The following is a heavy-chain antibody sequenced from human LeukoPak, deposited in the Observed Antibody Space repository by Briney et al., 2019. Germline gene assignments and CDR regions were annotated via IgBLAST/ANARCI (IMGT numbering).Heavy chain of an antibody. CDR2: ISGSGGST. CDR3: AKSEDYDILTGYYPLDY. V-gene: IGHV3-23*01. Sequence: GGSLRLSCAASGFTFSSYAMSRVRQAPGKGLEWVSAISGSGGSTYYADSVKGRFTISRDNSKNTLYLQMNSLRAEDTAVYYCAKSEDYDILTGYYPLDYWGQGTLVTVSS. CDR1: GFTFSSYA. D-gene: IGHD3-9*01. J-gene: IGHJ4*02.